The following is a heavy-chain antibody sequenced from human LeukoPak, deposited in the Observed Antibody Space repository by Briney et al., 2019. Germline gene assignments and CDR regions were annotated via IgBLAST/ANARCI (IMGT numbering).Heavy chain of an antibody. CDR1: GYTFTSYA. CDR2: INAGNGNT. D-gene: IGHD6-19*01. CDR3: ARVQQWLEPLDY. V-gene: IGHV1-3*01. J-gene: IGHJ4*02. Sequence: GASVKVSCKASGYTFTSYAMHWVGQAPGQRLEWMGWINAGNGNTKYSQKFQGRVTITRDTSASTAYMELSSLRSEDTAVYYCARVQQWLEPLDYWGQGTLVTVSS.